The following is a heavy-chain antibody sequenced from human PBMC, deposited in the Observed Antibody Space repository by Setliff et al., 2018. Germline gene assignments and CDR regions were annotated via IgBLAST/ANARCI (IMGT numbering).Heavy chain of an antibody. V-gene: IGHV4-61*02. CDR1: GDSISSGSYH. D-gene: IGHD3-10*01. Sequence: SETLSLTCTVSGDSISSGSYHWSWIRKPAGKGLEWIGRIHPSGSTNYNPSLMSRVTISVDTSRNQFSLKLRSVTAADTAVYYCARLSWDGLRYYGLDVWGQGATVTVSS. CDR2: IHPSGST. J-gene: IGHJ6*02. CDR3: ARLSWDGLRYYGLDV.